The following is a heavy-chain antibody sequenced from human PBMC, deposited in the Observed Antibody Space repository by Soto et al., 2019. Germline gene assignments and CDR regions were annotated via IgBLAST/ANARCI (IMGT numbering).Heavy chain of an antibody. Sequence: SVKVSCKASGGTFISYTISWVRQAPGQGLEWMGRIIPILGIANYARKFQGRVTITADKSTSTAYMELSSLRSEDTAVYYCASSSGYCSSTSCAVWFDPWGQGTLVTVSS. CDR1: GGTFISYT. CDR3: ASSSGYCSSTSCAVWFDP. V-gene: IGHV1-69*02. J-gene: IGHJ5*02. D-gene: IGHD2-2*01. CDR2: IIPILGIA.